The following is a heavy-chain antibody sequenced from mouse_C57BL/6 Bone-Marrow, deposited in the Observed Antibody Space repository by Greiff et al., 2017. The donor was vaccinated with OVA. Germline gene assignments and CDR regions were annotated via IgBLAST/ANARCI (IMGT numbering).Heavy chain of an antibody. CDR3: ARGDYDGYSGFAY. CDR2: IYPSDSET. Sequence: QVQLQQPGAELVRPRSSVKLSCKASGYTFTSYWMDWVKQRPGQGLEWIGNIYPSDSETHYNQKFKDKATLTVDKSSSTAYMQLSSLTSEDSAVYYCARGDYDGYSGFAYWGQGTLVTVSA. D-gene: IGHD2-3*01. V-gene: IGHV1-61*01. CDR1: GYTFTSYW. J-gene: IGHJ3*01.